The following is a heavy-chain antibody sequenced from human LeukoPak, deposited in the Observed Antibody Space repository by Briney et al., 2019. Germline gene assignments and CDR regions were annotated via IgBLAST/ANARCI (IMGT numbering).Heavy chain of an antibody. D-gene: IGHD3-3*01. CDR2: ISYDGSNK. Sequence: GGSLRLSCVASGFTFNTYAIHWVRQAPGKGLEWVAVISYDGSNKYYEDSVKGRFTISRDNSKNTLYLQMNSLRAEDMAVYYCAREEWYYFDYWGQGTLVTVSS. CDR3: AREEWYYFDY. J-gene: IGHJ4*02. CDR1: GFTFNTYA. V-gene: IGHV3-30-3*01.